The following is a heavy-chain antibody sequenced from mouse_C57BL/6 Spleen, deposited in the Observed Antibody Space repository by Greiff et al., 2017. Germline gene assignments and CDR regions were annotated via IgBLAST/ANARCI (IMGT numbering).Heavy chain of an antibody. CDR2: IDPANGYT. D-gene: IGHD2-1*01. CDR3: ASIPGNYYFDY. V-gene: IGHV14-3*01. Sequence: EVKLMESVAELVRPGASVKLSCTASGFNIKNTYMHWVKQRPEQGLEWIGRIDPANGYTKYAPKFKGKATITADTSSNTVYMQLSSLTSEDTAIYYCASIPGNYYFDYWGQGTTLTVSS. J-gene: IGHJ2*01. CDR1: GFNIKNTY.